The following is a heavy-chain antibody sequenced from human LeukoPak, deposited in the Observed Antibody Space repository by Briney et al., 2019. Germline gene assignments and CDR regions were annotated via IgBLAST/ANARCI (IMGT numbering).Heavy chain of an antibody. Sequence: GGSLRLSCAASGFTFSSYAMHWVRQAPGKGLEWVAVISYDGSNKYYADSVKSRFTISRDNSKNTLYLQMNSLRAEDTAVYYCAREHYYDSRTFDYWGQGTLVTVSS. J-gene: IGHJ4*02. CDR3: AREHYYDSRTFDY. CDR1: GFTFSSYA. D-gene: IGHD3-22*01. CDR2: ISYDGSNK. V-gene: IGHV3-30-3*01.